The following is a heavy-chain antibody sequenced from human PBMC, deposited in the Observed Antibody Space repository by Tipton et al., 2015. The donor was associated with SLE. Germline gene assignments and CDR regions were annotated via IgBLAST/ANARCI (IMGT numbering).Heavy chain of an antibody. Sequence: QLVQSGAEVKKPGASVRVSCKASGYTFTTYGISWVRQAPGQGLEWMGWISTYNGNTNYAQKLQGRVTMTSDTSTSTAYMELRSLRSDDTAIYYCARVRVDPAMGVFDFWGPGTLVTVSS. CDR3: ARVRVDPAMGVFDF. CDR2: ISTYNGNT. CDR1: GYTFTTYG. V-gene: IGHV1-18*01. D-gene: IGHD5-18*01. J-gene: IGHJ4*02.